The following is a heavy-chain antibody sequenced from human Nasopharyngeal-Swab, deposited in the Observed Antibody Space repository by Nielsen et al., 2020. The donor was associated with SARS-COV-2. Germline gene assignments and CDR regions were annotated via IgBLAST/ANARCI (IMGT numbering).Heavy chain of an antibody. CDR1: GFTFSSYA. J-gene: IGHJ6*02. D-gene: IGHD6-19*01. CDR3: AKDDRRSQWLVDYYYGMDV. Sequence: GGSLRLSCAASGFTFSSYAMSWVRQAPGKGLEWVSAISGSGGSTYYADSVKGRFTISRDNSKNTPYLQMNSLRAEDTAVYYCAKDDRRSQWLVDYYYGMDVWGQGTTVTVSS. V-gene: IGHV3-23*01. CDR2: ISGSGGST.